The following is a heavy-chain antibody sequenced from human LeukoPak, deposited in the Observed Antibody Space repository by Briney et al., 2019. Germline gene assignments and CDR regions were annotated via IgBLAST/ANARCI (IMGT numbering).Heavy chain of an antibody. CDR1: GFTVSSNY. D-gene: IGHD3-22*01. CDR3: AREGPYYYDSSGYYHGAFDI. Sequence: GGSLRLSCAASGFTVSSNYMSWVRQAPGKGLEWVSVIYSGGSTYYADSVKGRFTISRDNSKNTLYLQTNSLRAEDTAVYYCAREGPYYYDSSGYYHGAFDIWGQGTMVTVSS. V-gene: IGHV3-53*01. J-gene: IGHJ3*02. CDR2: IYSGGST.